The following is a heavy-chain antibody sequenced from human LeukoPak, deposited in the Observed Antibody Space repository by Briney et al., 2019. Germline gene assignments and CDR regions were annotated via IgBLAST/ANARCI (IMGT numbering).Heavy chain of an antibody. Sequence: GGSLRLSCGASGFTVSSNYMSWVRQAPGKGLEWVSVIYSGGSTYYADSVKGRFTIPRDNSKNTLYLQMNSLRAEDTAVYYCARGGDYRYYYYGMDVWGQGTTVTVSS. CDR3: ARGGDYRYYYYGMDV. CDR1: GFTVSSNY. V-gene: IGHV3-66*01. D-gene: IGHD4-11*01. CDR2: IYSGGST. J-gene: IGHJ6*02.